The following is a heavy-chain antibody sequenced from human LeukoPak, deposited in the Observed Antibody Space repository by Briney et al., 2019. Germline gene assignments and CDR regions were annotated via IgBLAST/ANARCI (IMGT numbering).Heavy chain of an antibody. V-gene: IGHV4-59*01. J-gene: IGHJ6*02. CDR1: GGSISSYY. CDR2: IYYSGST. CDR3: ARDNLLRYFDWLTTDYYYYYGMDV. Sequence: SETLSLTCTVSGGSISSYYWSWIRQPPGKGLEWIGYIYYSGSTNYNPSLKSRVTISVDTSKNQFSLKPSSVTAADTAVYYCARDNLLRYFDWLTTDYYYYYGMDVWGQGTTVTVSS. D-gene: IGHD3-9*01.